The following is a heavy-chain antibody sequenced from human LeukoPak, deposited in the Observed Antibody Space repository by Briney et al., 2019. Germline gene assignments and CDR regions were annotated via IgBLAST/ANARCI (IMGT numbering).Heavy chain of an antibody. CDR1: GFTFSSYA. J-gene: IGHJ3*02. V-gene: IGHV3-23*01. CDR3: AGTYYYDKGAFDI. Sequence: GGSLRLSCAASGFTFSSYAMSWVRQAPGRGLEWVSAISGSDGSTHYADSVKGRFTISRDNSRNTLHLQMNSLRAEDTAVYYCAGTYYYDKGAFDIWGQGTMVTVSS. CDR2: ISGSDGST. D-gene: IGHD3-22*01.